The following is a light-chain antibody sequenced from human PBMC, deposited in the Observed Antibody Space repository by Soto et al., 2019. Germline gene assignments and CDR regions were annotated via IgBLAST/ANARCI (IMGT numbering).Light chain of an antibody. J-gene: IGLJ2*01. V-gene: IGLV1-40*01. CDR1: SSNIGAGYD. Sequence: QSVLTQPPSVSGAPGQRVTISCTGSSSNIGAGYDVPWYQQLPGTAPKLLIYGNSNRPSGVPDRFSGSKSGTSASLAITGRQAADEADYYCQSYDSSLSGVVFGGGTKLTVL. CDR3: QSYDSSLSGVV. CDR2: GNS.